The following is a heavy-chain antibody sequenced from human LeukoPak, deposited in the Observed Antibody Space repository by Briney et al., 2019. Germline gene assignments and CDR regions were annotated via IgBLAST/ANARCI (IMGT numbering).Heavy chain of an antibody. CDR2: IYYSGST. V-gene: IGHV4-39*01. CDR3: ARHSIPYYYDSSGYVVDY. J-gene: IGHJ4*02. CDR1: GGSISSSSYY. D-gene: IGHD3-22*01. Sequence: KASETLSLTCTVSGGSISSSSYYWGWIRQPPGKGLEWIGSIYYSGSTYYNPSLKSRVTISVDTSKNQFSLKLSSVTAADTAVYYCARHSIPYYYDSSGYVVDYWGQGTLVTVSS.